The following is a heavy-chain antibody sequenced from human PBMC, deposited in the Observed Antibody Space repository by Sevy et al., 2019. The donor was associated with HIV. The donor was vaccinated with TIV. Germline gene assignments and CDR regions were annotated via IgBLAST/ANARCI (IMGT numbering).Heavy chain of an antibody. J-gene: IGHJ2*01. D-gene: IGHD3-10*01. CDR1: GFTFSRAW. CDR2: IKSNSNGGTI. Sequence: GGSLRLSYAASGFTFSRAWMSWVRQAPGKGLEWVGRIKSNSNGGTIDYAAPVKGRFSISRDDSENTVYLQMNSLNTEDTATYYCTTDRGRTSSMYFDLWGRGTLVTVSS. CDR3: TTDRGRTSSMYFDL. V-gene: IGHV3-15*01.